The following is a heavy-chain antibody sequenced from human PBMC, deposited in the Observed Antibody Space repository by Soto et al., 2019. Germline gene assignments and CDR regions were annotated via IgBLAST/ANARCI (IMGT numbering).Heavy chain of an antibody. V-gene: IGHV3-48*01. Sequence: EVQLVESGGGVVQPGGSLRLSCAASGFTLRSYKMNWVRQAPGKGLEWIAYISSSSNTIHYADSVKGRFTISTDNVKNSLDVQMNSLRVEDTAMYYCARVGAVSDTEASDSWGQGTLVTVSS. CDR3: ARVGAVSDTEASDS. CDR1: GFTLRSYK. CDR2: ISSSSNTI. D-gene: IGHD4-4*01. J-gene: IGHJ5*01.